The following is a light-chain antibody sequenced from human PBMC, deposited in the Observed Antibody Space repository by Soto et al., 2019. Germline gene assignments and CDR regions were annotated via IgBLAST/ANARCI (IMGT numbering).Light chain of an antibody. Sequence: QSVLTQPPSVSGAPGQKVTISCSGSNSNIGDNDVSWYQQLPGTAPKLLIHGNNKRPSGIPDRFSGSKSGTSATLGISGLQTGDEADYYCAAWDNSLYTGLFGGGTKLTVL. J-gene: IGLJ3*02. CDR3: AAWDNSLYTGL. CDR1: NSNIGDND. CDR2: GNN. V-gene: IGLV1-51*01.